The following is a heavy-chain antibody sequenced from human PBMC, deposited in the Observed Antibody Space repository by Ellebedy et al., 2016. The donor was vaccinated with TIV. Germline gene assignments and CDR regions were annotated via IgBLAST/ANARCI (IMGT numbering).Heavy chain of an antibody. CDR2: INAGNGNT. D-gene: IGHD3-10*01. Sequence: ASVKVSCKASGYTFTSYAMHWVRQAPGQRLEWMGWINAGNGNTKYSQKFQGRVTMTTDTSTNTAYMELRGLRSDDTAVYYCAREFSALWFGESLSGMDVWGQGTTVTVS. J-gene: IGHJ6*02. CDR1: GYTFTSYA. CDR3: AREFSALWFGESLSGMDV. V-gene: IGHV1-3*01.